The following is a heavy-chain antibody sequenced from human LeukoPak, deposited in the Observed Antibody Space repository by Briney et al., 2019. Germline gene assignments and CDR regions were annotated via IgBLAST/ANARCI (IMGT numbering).Heavy chain of an antibody. V-gene: IGHV3-33*01. J-gene: IGHJ4*02. CDR3: ARSVDFWSGYQDY. CDR1: GFTFNSYG. Sequence: PGGSLRLSCAASGFTFNSYGMHWVRQAPGKGLEWVAVIWYDGSSKYYAASVKGRFTISRDNSKNTLYLQMNSLRAEDTAVYYCARSVDFWSGYQDYWGQGTLVTVSS. D-gene: IGHD3-3*01. CDR2: IWYDGSSK.